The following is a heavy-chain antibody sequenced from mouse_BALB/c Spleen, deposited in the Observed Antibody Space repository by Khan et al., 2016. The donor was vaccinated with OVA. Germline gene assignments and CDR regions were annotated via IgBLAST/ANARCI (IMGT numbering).Heavy chain of an antibody. CDR3: ARETTYWYFDV. Sequence: QIQLVQSGPELKKPGETVKITCKASGCTFTNYRMNWMKQAPGKGLKWMGWINTHTGEPTYGDDFKGRFAFSLETSASTAYLQINSLKNEDMATYFCARETTYWYFDVWGAGTTVTVSS. D-gene: IGHD2-1*01. CDR2: INTHTGEP. V-gene: IGHV9-1*02. J-gene: IGHJ1*01. CDR1: GCTFTNYR.